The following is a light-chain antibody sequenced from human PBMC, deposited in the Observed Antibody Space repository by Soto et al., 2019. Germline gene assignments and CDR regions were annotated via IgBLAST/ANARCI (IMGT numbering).Light chain of an antibody. CDR1: QSVSSS. J-gene: IGKJ3*01. Sequence: EIVLTQSTDTLSLSPGERTTLSCRASQSVSSSLAWYQQKPGQAPRLLIYDASNRATGIPVRFSGSGSGTDFTFTSSSLEPEDVAVYYCQQRSNWPPEVTFGPGTKVDIK. CDR2: DAS. CDR3: QQRSNWPPEVT. V-gene: IGKV3-11*01.